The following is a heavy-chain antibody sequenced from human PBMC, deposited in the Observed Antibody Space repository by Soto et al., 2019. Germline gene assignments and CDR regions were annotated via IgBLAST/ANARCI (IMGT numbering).Heavy chain of an antibody. Sequence: SVEVTWNASVGALSSCASRWVRQAPKQGLAWMGGNIPIFGTANYAQKFQGRITMTRDTSTSTVYMELRSLRSEDTAIYYCARSSAGVFGIIIECSNWLAPWGQGFLVTFSS. CDR3: ARSSAGVFGIIIECSNWLAP. CDR1: VGALSSCA. D-gene: IGHD3-16*02. CDR2: NIPIFGTA. J-gene: IGHJ5*02. V-gene: IGHV1-69*05.